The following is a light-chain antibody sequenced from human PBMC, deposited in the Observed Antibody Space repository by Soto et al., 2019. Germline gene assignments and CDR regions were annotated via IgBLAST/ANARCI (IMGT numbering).Light chain of an antibody. CDR2: GAS. Sequence: EIVLTQSRGTLSLSPGERATLSCRASQSVSSSYLAWDQQKPGQAPRLLIYGASSRANVIRDRFSGSGSGTDVTLIISRLEPEDFSVYTCLRYGRSPLVTRGGLTKVEI. V-gene: IGKV3-20*01. J-gene: IGKJ4*01. CDR1: QSVSSSY. CDR3: LRYGRSPLVT.